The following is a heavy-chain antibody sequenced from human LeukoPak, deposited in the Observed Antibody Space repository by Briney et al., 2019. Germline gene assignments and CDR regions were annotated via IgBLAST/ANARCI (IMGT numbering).Heavy chain of an antibody. D-gene: IGHD2-15*01. CDR3: AKARGAFDY. V-gene: IGHV3-30*02. CDR1: GFTFSSYG. Sequence: GGSLRLSCAASGFTFSSYGMHWVRQAPGKGLEWVAVVWYDGSNKYYADSAKGRFTISRDNSKNTLYLQMNSLRAEDTAVYYCAKARGAFDYWGQGTLVTVSS. J-gene: IGHJ4*02. CDR2: VWYDGSNK.